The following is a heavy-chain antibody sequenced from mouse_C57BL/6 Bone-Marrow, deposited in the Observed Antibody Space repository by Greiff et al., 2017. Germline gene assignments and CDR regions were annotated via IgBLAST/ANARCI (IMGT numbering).Heavy chain of an antibody. CDR1: GYTFTSYW. CDR3: ARWGYGNYVMDY. Sequence: QVQLQQPGAELVRPGTSVKFSCKASGYTFTSYWMHWVKQRPGQGLEWIGVIDPSDSYTNYNQKFKGKATLTVDTSSSTAYMQLSSLTSEDSAVYYCARWGYGNYVMDYWGQGTSVTVSS. V-gene: IGHV1-59*01. J-gene: IGHJ4*01. CDR2: IDPSDSYT. D-gene: IGHD2-1*01.